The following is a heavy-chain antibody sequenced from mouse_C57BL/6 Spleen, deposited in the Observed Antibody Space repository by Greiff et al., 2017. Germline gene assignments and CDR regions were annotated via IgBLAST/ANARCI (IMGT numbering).Heavy chain of an antibody. V-gene: IGHV2-2*01. J-gene: IGHJ4*01. CDR3: ARKRDYSNPYAMDY. Sequence: VQLQQSGPGLVQPSQSLSITCTVSGFSLTSYGVHWVRQSPGTGLEWLGVIWSGGSTDYNAAFISRLSISKDNSKSQVFFKMNSLQADDTAIYYCARKRDYSNPYAMDYWGQGTSVTVSS. CDR1: GFSLTSYG. D-gene: IGHD2-5*01. CDR2: IWSGGST.